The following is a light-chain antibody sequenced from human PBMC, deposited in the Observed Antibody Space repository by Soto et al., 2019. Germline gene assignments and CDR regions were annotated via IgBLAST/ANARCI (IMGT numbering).Light chain of an antibody. CDR3: QDYGTSAPWT. CDR2: RGS. CDR1: QNIRGNE. J-gene: IGKJ1*01. Sequence: VLTQSPSTLSLSPGERTTLSCRASQNIRGNELAWYQQKPGQPPRLLIYRGSSRAPGIPDRFSGRGSGTEFTLTISRLEPEDFAVYYCQDYGTSAPWTFGKGTRVEIK. V-gene: IGKV3-20*01.